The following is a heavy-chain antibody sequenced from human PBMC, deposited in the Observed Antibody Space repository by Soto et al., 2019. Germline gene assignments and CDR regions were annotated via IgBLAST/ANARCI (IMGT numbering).Heavy chain of an antibody. Sequence: QVQLVESGGGVVQPGRSLRLSCAASGFTFSSYAMHWVRQAPGKGLEWVAVISYDGSNKYYADSVKGRFTISRDNSKNMLYLQMNSLRAEDTAVYYCARVTYYYDSSGPVDYWGQGTLVTVSS. CDR3: ARVTYYYDSSGPVDY. CDR2: ISYDGSNK. D-gene: IGHD3-22*01. V-gene: IGHV3-30-3*01. J-gene: IGHJ4*02. CDR1: GFTFSSYA.